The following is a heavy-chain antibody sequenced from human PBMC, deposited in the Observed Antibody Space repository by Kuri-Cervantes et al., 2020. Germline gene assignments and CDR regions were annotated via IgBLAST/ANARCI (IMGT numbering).Heavy chain of an antibody. Sequence: SETLSLTCTVSGGSISSGGYYWSWIRQPPGKGLEWIGYIYYSGSTNYNPSLKSRVTISVDTSKNQFSLKLSSVTAADTAVYYCARGGAPWFDPWGQGTLVTVSS. V-gene: IGHV4-61*08. D-gene: IGHD1-26*01. CDR3: ARGGAPWFDP. CDR2: IYYSGST. CDR1: GGSISSGGYY. J-gene: IGHJ5*02.